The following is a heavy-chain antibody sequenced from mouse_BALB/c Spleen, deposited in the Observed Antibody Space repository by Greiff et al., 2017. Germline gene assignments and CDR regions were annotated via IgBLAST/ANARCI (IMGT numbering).Heavy chain of an antibody. D-gene: IGHD1-2*01. J-gene: IGHJ2*01. Sequence: QVQLQQPGAELAMPGASVKMSCKASGYTFTDYWMHWVKQRPGQGLEWIGAIDTSDSYTSYNQKFKGKATLTVDESSSTAYMQLSSLTSEDSAVYYCARATATSYYWGQGTTLTVSS. CDR2: IDTSDSYT. CDR3: ARATATSYY. CDR1: GYTFTDYW. V-gene: IGHV1-69*01.